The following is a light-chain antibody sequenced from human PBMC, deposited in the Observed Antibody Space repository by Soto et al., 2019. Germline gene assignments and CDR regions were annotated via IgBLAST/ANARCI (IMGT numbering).Light chain of an antibody. V-gene: IGKV3-20*01. J-gene: IGKJ5*01. CDR3: QQYDSSPIT. CDR2: GAS. Sequence: EIVLTQSPATLSLSPGERATLSCRASQSIDRYLAWYQQKPGQAPRLLIYGASSRATGIPDRFSGSGSGTDFTLTISRLEPEDFAVYYCQQYDSSPITFGQGTRLEIK. CDR1: QSIDRY.